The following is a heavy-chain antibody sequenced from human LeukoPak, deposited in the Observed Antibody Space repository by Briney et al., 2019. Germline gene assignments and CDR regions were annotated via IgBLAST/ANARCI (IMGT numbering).Heavy chain of an antibody. V-gene: IGHV1-18*01. CDR3: ARAGYCGDAGCRGGSAFDV. CDR2: ISAYNGDT. CDR1: GYTFSNYD. D-gene: IGHD2-21*01. Sequence: ASVRVSCKTSGYTFSNYDIYWVRQAPGQGLECMGWISAYNGDTRYAQILQGRFTVTTDTSTSTAYMELRSLTYDDTAVYYCARAGYCGDAGCRGGSAFDVWGQGTMVTVSS. J-gene: IGHJ3*01.